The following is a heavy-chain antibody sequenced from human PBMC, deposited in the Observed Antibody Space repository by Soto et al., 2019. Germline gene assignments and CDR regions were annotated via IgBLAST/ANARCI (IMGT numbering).Heavy chain of an antibody. CDR2: ISYDGSNK. V-gene: IGHV3-30*18. J-gene: IGHJ4*02. CDR3: AKEGDYDFWSGYYPTFDY. D-gene: IGHD3-3*01. CDR1: GFTFSSYG. Sequence: HPGGSLRLSCAASGFTFSSYGMHWVRQAPGKGLEWVAVISYDGSNKYYADSVKGRFTISRDNSKNTLYLQMNSLRAEDTAVYYCAKEGDYDFWSGYYPTFDYWGQGTLVTVS.